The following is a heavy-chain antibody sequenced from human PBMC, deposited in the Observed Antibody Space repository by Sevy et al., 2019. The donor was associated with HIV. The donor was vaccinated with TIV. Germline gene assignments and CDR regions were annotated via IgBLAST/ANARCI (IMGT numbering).Heavy chain of an antibody. D-gene: IGHD3-16*02. V-gene: IGHV3-7*01. J-gene: IGHJ6*03. Sequence: GGSLRLSCAASGFTFSSYWTSWVRQAPGKGLEWVANIKQDGSEKYYVDSVKGRFTISRDNAKNSLYLQMNSLRAEDTAVYYCASSLGELSFFYYYYMDVWGKGTTVTVSS. CDR3: ASSLGELSFFYYYYMDV. CDR2: IKQDGSEK. CDR1: GFTFSSYW.